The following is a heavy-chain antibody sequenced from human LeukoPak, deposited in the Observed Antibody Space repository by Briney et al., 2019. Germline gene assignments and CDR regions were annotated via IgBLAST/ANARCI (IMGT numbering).Heavy chain of an antibody. CDR1: GGSFSGYY. CDR2: INHSGST. J-gene: IGHJ2*01. V-gene: IGHV4-34*01. Sequence: PSETLSLTCAVYGGSFSGYYWSWIRQPPGKGLEWIGEINHSGSTNYNPSLKSRFTISVDTSKNQFSRKLSSVTAADTAVYYCARGRYYGSGSYPRYWYFDLWGRGTLVTVSS. D-gene: IGHD3-10*01. CDR3: ARGRYYGSGSYPRYWYFDL.